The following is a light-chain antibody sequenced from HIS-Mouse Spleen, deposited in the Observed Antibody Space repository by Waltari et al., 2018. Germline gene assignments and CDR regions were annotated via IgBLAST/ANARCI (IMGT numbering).Light chain of an antibody. CDR1: QSVSSSY. CDR2: GAS. Sequence: EIALTQSPGTLSLSPGERATLACRASQSVSSSYLAWYQQKPCQAPRLLIYGASSRATGIPDRFSGSGSGTDFTLTISRLEPEDFAVYYCQQYGSSPPLTFGGGTKVEIK. V-gene: IGKV3-20*01. CDR3: QQYGSSPPLT. J-gene: IGKJ4*01.